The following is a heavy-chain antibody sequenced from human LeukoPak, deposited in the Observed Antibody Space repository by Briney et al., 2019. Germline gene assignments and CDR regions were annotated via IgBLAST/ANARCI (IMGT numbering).Heavy chain of an antibody. CDR2: IWVDGSNK. CDR3: ARQRGGFGGNYYYYMDV. J-gene: IGHJ6*03. V-gene: IGHV3-33*01. CDR1: GFTFSSSV. D-gene: IGHD3-10*01. Sequence: PGGSLRLSCAASGFTFSSSVMHWVRQAPGKGLEWVAVIWVDGSNKYYADSVKGRFTISRDNSKNTLYLQMNSLRAEDTAVYYCARQRGGFGGNYYYYMDVWGKGTTVTVSS.